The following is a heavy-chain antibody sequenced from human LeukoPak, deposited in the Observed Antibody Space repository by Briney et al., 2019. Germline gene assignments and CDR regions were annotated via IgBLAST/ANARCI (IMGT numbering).Heavy chain of an antibody. Sequence: GGSLRLSCAASGFTFSSYSMNWVRLAPGKGLEWVSYISSRNTIYYADSVKGRFTISGDNAKNSLYLQMNSLRDEDTAVYYCARDYPLDPWGQGTLVTVSS. D-gene: IGHD3-16*02. CDR3: ARDYPLDP. J-gene: IGHJ5*02. CDR2: ISSRNTI. CDR1: GFTFSSYS. V-gene: IGHV3-48*02.